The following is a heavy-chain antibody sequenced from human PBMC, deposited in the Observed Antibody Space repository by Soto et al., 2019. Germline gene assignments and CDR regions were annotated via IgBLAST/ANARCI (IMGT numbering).Heavy chain of an antibody. CDR1: GFTLSSYA. D-gene: IGHD2-15*01. Sequence: EVQLLESGGGLVQPGGSLRLSCAASGFTLSSYAMSWVRQAPGKGLEWVSSISGSGGSTYYADSVKGRFTISRDNSKNTLYLQMKSLRAEDTAVYYCAKDRDIVVVVAADDAFDIWGQGTMVTVSS. J-gene: IGHJ3*02. CDR3: AKDRDIVVVVAADDAFDI. V-gene: IGHV3-23*01. CDR2: ISGSGGST.